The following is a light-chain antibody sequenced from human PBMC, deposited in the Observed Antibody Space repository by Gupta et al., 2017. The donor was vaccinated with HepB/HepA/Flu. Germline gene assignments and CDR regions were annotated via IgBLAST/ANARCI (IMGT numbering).Light chain of an antibody. Sequence: SSELTQDPAVSVALGQTVRITCQGDSLRSYYASWYQQKPGQAPVLVIYGKNNRPSGIPDRFSGSSSGNTASLTITRAQAEDEADYYCNSRDSSGNLGVFGTGTKVTVL. CDR2: GKN. CDR1: SLRSYY. CDR3: NSRDSSGNLGV. V-gene: IGLV3-19*01. J-gene: IGLJ1*01.